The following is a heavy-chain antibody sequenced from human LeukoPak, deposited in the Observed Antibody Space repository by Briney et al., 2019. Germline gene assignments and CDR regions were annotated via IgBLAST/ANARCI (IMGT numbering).Heavy chain of an antibody. Sequence: GGSLRLSCAASGFTFSSYEMTWVRQAPGKGLEWVSYISSSGSTIYYADSVKGRFTISRDNAKNSLYLQMNSLRAEDTAVYYCARAQRGLVAYYYDSSGLYFDYWGQGTLVTVSS. J-gene: IGHJ4*02. CDR2: ISSSGSTI. V-gene: IGHV3-48*03. CDR3: ARAQRGLVAYYYDSSGLYFDY. CDR1: GFTFSSYE. D-gene: IGHD3-22*01.